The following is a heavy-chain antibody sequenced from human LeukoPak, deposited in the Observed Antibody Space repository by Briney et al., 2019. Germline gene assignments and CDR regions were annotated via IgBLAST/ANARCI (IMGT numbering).Heavy chain of an antibody. Sequence: SQTLSLTCTVSGGSISSYYWSWIRQPTGKGLEWIGYIYYSGSTNYNPSLKSRVTISVDTSKNQFSLKLSSLTAADTAVYYCARAPGIAVAVRGRYFDYWGQGTLVTVSS. CDR3: ARAPGIAVAVRGRYFDY. V-gene: IGHV4-59*01. CDR2: IYYSGST. CDR1: GGSISSYY. D-gene: IGHD6-19*01. J-gene: IGHJ4*02.